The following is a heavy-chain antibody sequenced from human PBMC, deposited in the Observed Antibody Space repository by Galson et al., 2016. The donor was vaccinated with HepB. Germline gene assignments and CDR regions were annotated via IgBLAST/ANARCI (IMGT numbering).Heavy chain of an antibody. CDR1: GYTSSSYG. J-gene: IGHJ4*02. CDR3: ARDVGSSGGIDY. Sequence: SVKVSCKASGYTSSSYGISWVRQAPGQGLEWVGWTSSYNGDKNYAQKFQGRVTVSADTFTSTVYMELRSLPFDDTAVYYCARDVGSSGGIDYWGQGSLVTVSS. D-gene: IGHD6-6*01. CDR2: TSSYNGDK. V-gene: IGHV1-18*01.